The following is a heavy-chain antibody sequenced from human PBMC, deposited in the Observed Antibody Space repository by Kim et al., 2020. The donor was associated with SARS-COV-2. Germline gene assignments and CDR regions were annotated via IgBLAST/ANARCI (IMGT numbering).Heavy chain of an antibody. CDR1: GLTFSSYS. Sequence: GGSLRLSCAASGLTFSSYSMNWVRQAPGKGLEWVSSISSSSSYIYYADSVKGRFTISRDNAKNSLYLQMNSLRAEDTAVYYCARGLGQLWLQHYYYGMDVWGQGTTVTVSS. V-gene: IGHV3-21*01. CDR2: ISSSSSYI. D-gene: IGHD5-18*01. CDR3: ARGLGQLWLQHYYYGMDV. J-gene: IGHJ6*02.